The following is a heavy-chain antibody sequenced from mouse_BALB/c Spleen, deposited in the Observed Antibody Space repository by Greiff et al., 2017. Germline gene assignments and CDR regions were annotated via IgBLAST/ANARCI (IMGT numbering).Heavy chain of an antibody. V-gene: IGHV1S22*01. CDR3: TRYRYGFDY. D-gene: IGHD2-14*01. J-gene: IGHJ2*01. CDR2: IYPGSGST. CDR1: GYTFTSYW. Sequence: LQQPGSELVRPGASVKLSCKASGYTFTSYWMHWVKQRPGQGLEWIGNIYPGSGSTNYDEKFKSKATLTVDTSSSTAYMQLSSLTSEDSAVYYCTRYRYGFDYWGQGTTLTLSS.